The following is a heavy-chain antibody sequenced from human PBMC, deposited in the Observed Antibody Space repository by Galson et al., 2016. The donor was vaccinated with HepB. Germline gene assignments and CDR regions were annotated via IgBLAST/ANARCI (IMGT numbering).Heavy chain of an antibody. CDR3: ARARILRDLDY. D-gene: IGHD5/OR15-5a*01. CDR1: GFTVSSNY. CDR2: IYSGGST. V-gene: IGHV3-53*01. J-gene: IGHJ4*02. Sequence: SLRLSCAASGFTVSSNYMSWVRQAPGKGLEWVSVIYSGGSTYYADPVKGRFTISRDNSKNTLYLQMNSLRAEDTALYYCARARILRDLDYWGQGTLVTVSS.